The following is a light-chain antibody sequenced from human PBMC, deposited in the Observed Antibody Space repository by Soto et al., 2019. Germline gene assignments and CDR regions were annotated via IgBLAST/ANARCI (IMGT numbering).Light chain of an antibody. CDR1: KNDIGVYDF. CDR3: CSYAGSSTWV. CDR2: EVV. Sequence: QSVLTQPPSASGSPGQSVTISCTGTKNDIGVYDFVSWYQHHPGKAPRLIIYEVVRRPSGVPDRFSGSKSGNTASLTVSGLQAADEADYYCCSYAGSSTWVFGGGTKLTVL. V-gene: IGLV2-8*01. J-gene: IGLJ3*02.